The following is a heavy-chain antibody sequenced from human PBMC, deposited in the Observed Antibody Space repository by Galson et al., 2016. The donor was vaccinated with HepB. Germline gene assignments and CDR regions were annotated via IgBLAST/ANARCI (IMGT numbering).Heavy chain of an antibody. Sequence: GGSISSGGYYWSWIRQHPGKGLEWIGYIYYTGSPYYNPSLKSRVTISLDTSKNQFSLRLSSVTAADTAVYYLARAGSGYGADAFDIWGQGTMVTVSS. D-gene: IGHD3-22*01. CDR3: ARAGSGYGADAFDI. J-gene: IGHJ3*02. CDR1: GGSISSGGYY. V-gene: IGHV4-31*02. CDR2: IYYTGSP.